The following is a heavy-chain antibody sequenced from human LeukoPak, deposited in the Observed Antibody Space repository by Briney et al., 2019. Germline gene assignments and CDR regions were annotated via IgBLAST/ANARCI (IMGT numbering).Heavy chain of an antibody. J-gene: IGHJ4*02. CDR2: ISAYNGNT. D-gene: IGHD1-26*01. V-gene: IGHV1-18*01. Sequence: ASVKVSCKASGYTFTSYGINWVRQAPGQGLEWMGWISAYNGNTNYAQKLQGRVTMTTDTSASTAYMELRSLRSDDTAVYYCARDLDQYSGRYGGFGHDFWGQGTLVTVSS. CDR1: GYTFTSYG. CDR3: ARDLDQYSGRYGGFGHDF.